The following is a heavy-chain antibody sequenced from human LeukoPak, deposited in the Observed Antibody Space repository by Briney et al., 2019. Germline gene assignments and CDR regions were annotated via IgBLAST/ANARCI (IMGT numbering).Heavy chain of an antibody. Sequence: PGRSLRLSCAASGFTFSSYGMHWVRQAPGKGLEWVAVISYDGSNKYYADSVKGRFTISRDNSKNTLYLQMNSLRAEDTAVYYCAKDHRIAVAGSPFGYWGQGTLVTIYS. D-gene: IGHD6-19*01. CDR3: AKDHRIAVAGSPFGY. V-gene: IGHV3-30*18. CDR1: GFTFSSYG. J-gene: IGHJ4*02. CDR2: ISYDGSNK.